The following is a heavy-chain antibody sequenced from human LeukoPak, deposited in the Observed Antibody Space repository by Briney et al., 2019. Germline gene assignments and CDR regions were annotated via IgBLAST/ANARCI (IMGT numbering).Heavy chain of an antibody. J-gene: IGHJ4*02. V-gene: IGHV6-1*01. Sequence: SQTLSLTCAISGDSVSSNTAAWNWIRQSPSRGLEWLGRTYYRSKWFYDYALSVKSRITINPETSKNQFSLKLSSVTAADTAVYYCARAPCSSTSCYNWNRAPFDYWGQGTLVTVSS. D-gene: IGHD2-2*02. CDR1: GDSVSSNTAA. CDR2: TYYRSKWFY. CDR3: ARAPCSSTSCYNWNRAPFDY.